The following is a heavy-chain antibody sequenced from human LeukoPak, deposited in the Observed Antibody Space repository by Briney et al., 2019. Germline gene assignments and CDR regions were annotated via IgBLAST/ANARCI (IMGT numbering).Heavy chain of an antibody. J-gene: IGHJ3*02. CDR2: IWYDGSNK. CDR1: GFTFSSYG. V-gene: IGHV3-30*02. Sequence: GGSLRLSCAASGFTFSSYGMHWVRQAPGKGLEWVSFIWYDGSNKYYADSVKGRFTISRDNSKNTLYLQMNSLRAEDTAVYYCAKDRLYSAYGSDAFDIWGQGTMVTVFS. D-gene: IGHD5-12*01. CDR3: AKDRLYSAYGSDAFDI.